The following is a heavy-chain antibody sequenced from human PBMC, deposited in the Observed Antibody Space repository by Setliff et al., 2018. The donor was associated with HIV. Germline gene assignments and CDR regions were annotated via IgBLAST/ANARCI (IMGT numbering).Heavy chain of an antibody. V-gene: IGHV4-39*07. Sequence: SETLSLTCTVYGGFIKNSNYYWGWIRQPPGKGLEWIGNIHYSGSTYYNPSLKSRVTISVDTSKNQFSLKLSSVTAADTAVYYCARGPGGTVPKPLDAFDIWGQGTMVTVSS. J-gene: IGHJ3*02. CDR2: IHYSGST. CDR3: ARGPGGTVPKPLDAFDI. D-gene: IGHD1-1*01. CDR1: GGFIKNSNYY.